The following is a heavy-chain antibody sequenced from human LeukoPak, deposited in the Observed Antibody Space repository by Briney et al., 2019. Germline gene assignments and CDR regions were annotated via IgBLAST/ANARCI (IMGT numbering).Heavy chain of an antibody. Sequence: ASVKVSCKASGGTFSSYAISWVRQAPGQGLEWMGWISAYNGNTNYTQKLQGRVTMTTDTSTSTAYMELRSLRSDDTAVYYCARDCSSTSCSYYYMDVWGKGTTVTVSS. D-gene: IGHD2-2*01. CDR1: GGTFSSYA. J-gene: IGHJ6*03. V-gene: IGHV1-18*01. CDR2: ISAYNGNT. CDR3: ARDCSSTSCSYYYMDV.